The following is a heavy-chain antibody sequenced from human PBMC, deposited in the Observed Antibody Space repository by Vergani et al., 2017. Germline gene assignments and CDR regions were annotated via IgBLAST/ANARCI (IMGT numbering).Heavy chain of an antibody. V-gene: IGHV1-18*01. Sequence: QVQLVQSGAEVKKPGASVKVSCKASGYTFTSYGISWVRQAPGQGLEWMGWISAYNGNTNYAQKLQGRVTMTTDTSTSTAYMELRSLRSDDTAVYYCARSPRNWNYALAGYYYMDVWGKGTTVTVSS. CDR3: ARSPRNWNYALAGYYYMDV. CDR2: ISAYNGNT. J-gene: IGHJ6*03. CDR1: GYTFTSYG. D-gene: IGHD1-7*01.